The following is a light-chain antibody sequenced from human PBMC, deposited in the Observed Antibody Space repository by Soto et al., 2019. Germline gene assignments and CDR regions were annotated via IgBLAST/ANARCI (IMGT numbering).Light chain of an antibody. V-gene: IGKV3-20*01. Sequence: EIVLTQSPGTLSLSPGERATLSCRASQSVGISYLAWYQQKPGQAPRLLIYGASSRATGIPDRFSGSGSGTDFPLTISRLEPEDFAVYYCQQYGSSPFTFGPGTKVDIK. CDR3: QQYGSSPFT. J-gene: IGKJ3*01. CDR1: QSVGISY. CDR2: GAS.